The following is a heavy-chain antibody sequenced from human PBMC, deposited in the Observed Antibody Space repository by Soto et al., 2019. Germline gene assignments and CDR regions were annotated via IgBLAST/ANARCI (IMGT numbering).Heavy chain of an antibody. V-gene: IGHV6-1*01. CDR1: GDSVSSNSAA. CDR3: ASSDSSGFGFDY. Sequence: SQTLSLTCAISGDSVSSNSAAWNWIRRSPSRGLEWLGRTYYRSKWYNDYAVSVKSRITINPDTSKNQFSLQLNSVTPEDAALYYCASSDSSGFGFDYWGQGTLVTVSS. J-gene: IGHJ4*02. CDR2: TYYRSKWYN. D-gene: IGHD3-22*01.